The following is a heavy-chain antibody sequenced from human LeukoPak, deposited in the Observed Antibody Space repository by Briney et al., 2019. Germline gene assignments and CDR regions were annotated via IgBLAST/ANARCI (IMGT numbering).Heavy chain of an antibody. CDR2: IYYSGST. CDR3: ARPMDNYYDSSGYWSPYWYFDL. J-gene: IGHJ2*01. V-gene: IGHV4-39*01. CDR1: GGSVSSGSYY. Sequence: TSETLSLTCTVSGGSVSSGSYYWGWIRQPPGKGLEWIGSIYYSGSTYYNPSLKSRVTISVDTSKNQFSLKLSSVTAADTAVYYCARPMDNYYDSSGYWSPYWYFDLWGRGTLVTVSS. D-gene: IGHD3-22*01.